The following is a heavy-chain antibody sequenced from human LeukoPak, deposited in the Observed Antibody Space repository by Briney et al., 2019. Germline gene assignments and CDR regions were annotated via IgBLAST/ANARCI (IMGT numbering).Heavy chain of an antibody. D-gene: IGHD5-18*01. CDR1: GGSFSGYY. CDR2: INHSGST. V-gene: IGHV4-34*01. CDR3: ARVPGYSYGLPVGFWYFDL. Sequence: PSETLSLTCAVYGGSFSGYYWSWIRQPPGKGLEWIGEINHSGSTNYNPSLKSRVTISVDTSKNQFSLKLSSVTAADTAVYYCARVPGYSYGLPVGFWYFDLWGRGTLVTVSS. J-gene: IGHJ2*01.